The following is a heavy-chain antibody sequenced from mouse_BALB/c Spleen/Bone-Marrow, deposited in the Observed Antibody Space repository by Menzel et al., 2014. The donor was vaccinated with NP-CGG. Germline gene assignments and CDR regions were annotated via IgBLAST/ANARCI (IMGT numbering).Heavy chain of an antibody. J-gene: IGHJ4*01. CDR1: GFTFTDYY. V-gene: IGHV7-3*02. CDR2: IRNKANGYTT. Sequence: EVKLMESGGGLVQPGGSLRLSCATSGFTFTDYYMSWVRQPPGKALEWLGFIRNKANGYTTEYNASVKGRFTISRDNSQSILYLQMNTLRAEDSATYYCARDDYYAMDYWGQGTSVTVSS. CDR3: ARDDYYAMDY.